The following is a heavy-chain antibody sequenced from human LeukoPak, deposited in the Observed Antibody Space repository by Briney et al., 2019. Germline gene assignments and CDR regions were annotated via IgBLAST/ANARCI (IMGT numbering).Heavy chain of an antibody. V-gene: IGHV3-21*01. CDR1: GFDFSIYT. CDR2: MSSTSSNI. Sequence: GGSLRLSCSASGFDFSIYTMNWVRQAPGKGLEWVTSMSSTSSNIYYADSVKGRFTISRDNAKNSLYLQLNSLRAEDTRMYYCARRVTTFLHWGQGTPVTVSS. J-gene: IGHJ4*02. D-gene: IGHD4-17*01. CDR3: ARRVTTFLH.